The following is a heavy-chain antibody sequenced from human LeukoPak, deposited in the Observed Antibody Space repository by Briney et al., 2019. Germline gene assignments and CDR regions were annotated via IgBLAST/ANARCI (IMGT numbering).Heavy chain of an antibody. Sequence: SSETLSLTCAVSGVSFNDYYWSWVRQTPGKGREWIGEINHSGYTNDSPSLKSRVTLSIDTSRKQFSLHLRSVPVADTGLYYCARMTTGHDYWGQGTLVTVSS. CDR1: GVSFNDYY. J-gene: IGHJ4*02. CDR2: INHSGYT. CDR3: ARMTTGHDY. V-gene: IGHV4-34*01. D-gene: IGHD4-17*01.